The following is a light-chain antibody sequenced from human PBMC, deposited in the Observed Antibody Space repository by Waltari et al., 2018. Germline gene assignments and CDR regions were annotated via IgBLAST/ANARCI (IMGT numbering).Light chain of an antibody. CDR3: QQYGSSQYT. CDR1: QRVSSGY. CDR2: GAS. V-gene: IGKV3-20*01. Sequence: EIVLTQSPGTLSLSPGERATLSCRASQRVSSGYLAWYQQKPGQAPRLLIYGASSRATGIPDRFSGSGSGTDFTLTISRLEPEDFAVYYCQQYGSSQYTFGQGTKLEIK. J-gene: IGKJ2*01.